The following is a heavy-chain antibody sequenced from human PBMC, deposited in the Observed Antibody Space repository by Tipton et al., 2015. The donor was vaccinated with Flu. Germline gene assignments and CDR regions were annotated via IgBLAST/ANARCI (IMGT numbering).Heavy chain of an antibody. Sequence: EVQLVQSGAEVKKPGESLKISCKGSGYTFTSYWIGWVRQMPGKDLEWMGVIYPGDSDTRYSPSFQGQVTISADSSISTAYLQWSSLKASDTAMYYCARSEGYYDVLTDSYRDYYGMDVWGQGTTVTVSS. CDR3: ARSEGYYDVLTDSYRDYYGMDV. V-gene: IGHV5-51*01. CDR2: IYPGDSDT. D-gene: IGHD3-9*01. CDR1: GYTFTSYW. J-gene: IGHJ6*02.